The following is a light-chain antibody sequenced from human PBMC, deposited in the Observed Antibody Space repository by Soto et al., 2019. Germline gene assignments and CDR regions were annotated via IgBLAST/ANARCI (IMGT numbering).Light chain of an antibody. Sequence: DIVLTQSPATLSLSPGERATHSYRASQSVSSYLAWYQQKPGQAPRLLIYDASNRATGIPARFSGSGSGTDFTLTISSLEPEDFAVYYCQQRSNWPRTFGQGTKV. CDR3: QQRSNWPRT. CDR1: QSVSSY. J-gene: IGKJ1*01. CDR2: DAS. V-gene: IGKV3-11*01.